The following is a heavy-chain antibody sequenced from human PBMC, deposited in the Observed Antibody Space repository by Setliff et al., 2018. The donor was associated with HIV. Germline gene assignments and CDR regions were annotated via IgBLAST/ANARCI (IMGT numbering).Heavy chain of an antibody. D-gene: IGHD6-13*01. CDR1: GGSISSSNR. CDR3: ATHSANIAAAGTVDY. CDR2: IYHSGST. J-gene: IGHJ4*02. V-gene: IGHV4-4*02. Sequence: SETLSLTCAVSGGSISSSNRWSWVRQPPGKGLEWIGEIYHSGSTNYNPSLKSRVTISVDKSKNQFSLKLSSVTAADTAVYYCATHSANIAAAGTVDYWGQGTLVTVSS.